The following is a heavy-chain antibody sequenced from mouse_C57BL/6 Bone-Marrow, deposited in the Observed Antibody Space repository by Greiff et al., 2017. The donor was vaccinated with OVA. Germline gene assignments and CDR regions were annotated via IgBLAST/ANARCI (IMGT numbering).Heavy chain of an antibody. CDR2: IDPKSGDT. Sequence: VQLQQPGAELVRPGASVKLSCKASGYPFASYWMHWVKQRPGRGLEWIGRIDPKSGDTKYNAKFKSKATLTVDKPSSPAYMQITSLTSEDSAVYYGARELTEAGVAYWGQGTLVTVSA. CDR1: GYPFASYW. J-gene: IGHJ3*01. V-gene: IGHV1-72*01. CDR3: ARELTEAGVAY.